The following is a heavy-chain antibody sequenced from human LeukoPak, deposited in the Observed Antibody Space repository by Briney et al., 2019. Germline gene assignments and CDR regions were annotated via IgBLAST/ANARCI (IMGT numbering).Heavy chain of an antibody. Sequence: ASVKVSCKASGYTFTSYYMHWVRQAPGQGLEWMGIINPSGGSTSYAQKFQGRVTMTRDTSTSTVYMELSSLRSEDTAVYHCARDTTDYYDSSGYYLAYYYYYGMDVWGQGTTVTVSS. CDR1: GYTFTSYY. CDR2: INPSGGST. V-gene: IGHV1-46*01. J-gene: IGHJ6*02. D-gene: IGHD3-22*01. CDR3: ARDTTDYYDSSGYYLAYYYYYGMDV.